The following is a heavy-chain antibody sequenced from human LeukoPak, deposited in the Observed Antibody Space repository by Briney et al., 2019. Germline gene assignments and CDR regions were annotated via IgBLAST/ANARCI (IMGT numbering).Heavy chain of an antibody. V-gene: IGHV3-7*01. D-gene: IGHD3-3*01. CDR2: IKQDGSEK. Sequence: GGSLRLSCASSGFTFNDDWMTWFRQAPGRGLEWVANIKQDGSEKYYVDSVKGRFTISRDNAKNSLYLQMNSLRAEDTAVYYCARGGATTFGLWGNAFDIWGQGTMVTVSS. CDR1: GFTFNDDW. J-gene: IGHJ3*02. CDR3: ARGGATTFGLWGNAFDI.